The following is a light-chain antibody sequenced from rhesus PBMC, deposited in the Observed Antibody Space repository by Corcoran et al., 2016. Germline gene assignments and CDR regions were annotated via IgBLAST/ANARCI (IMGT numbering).Light chain of an antibody. CDR1: SSDIGGYNY. Sequence: QAALTQPRAVSGSPGQSVSISCTGPSSDIGGYNYVSWYQQQPGPAPKLMIYEVSKRTSGVSDLFSGSKSGNTASLTISELQAEDDAYYYCCSYAGSNTDVFGSGTKLTVL. J-gene: IGLJ6*01. CDR2: EVS. CDR3: CSYAGSNTDV. V-gene: IGLV2-32*02.